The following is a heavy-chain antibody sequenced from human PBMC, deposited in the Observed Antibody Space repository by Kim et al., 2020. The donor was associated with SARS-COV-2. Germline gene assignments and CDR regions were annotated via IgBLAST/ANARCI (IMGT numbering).Heavy chain of an antibody. Sequence: GESLKISCKTSGYIFSEFWIGWVRQVPGKGLEWMGLIYPGDSDTVYSPSFEGQVTFLVNKSVNAAYLEWTSLRVSDSAIYFCTRRSCLGGHDLLDHWGQ. CDR1: GYIFSEFW. CDR2: IYPGDSDT. CDR3: TRRSCLGGHDLLDH. V-gene: IGHV5-51*01. J-gene: IGHJ4*02. D-gene: IGHD3-16*01.